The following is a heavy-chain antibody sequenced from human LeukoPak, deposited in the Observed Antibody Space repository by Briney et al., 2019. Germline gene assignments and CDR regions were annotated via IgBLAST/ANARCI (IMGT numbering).Heavy chain of an antibody. D-gene: IGHD3-10*01. CDR3: ASVITMVRGVKNWFDP. CDR1: GGSISSSSYY. V-gene: IGHV4-39*01. CDR2: IYYSGST. Sequence: SDTLSLTCTVSGGSISSSSYYWGWIRQPPGKGLEWIGSIYYSGSTYYNPSLKSRVTISVDTSKNQFSLKLSSVTAADTAVYYCASVITMVRGVKNWFDPWGQGTLVTVSS. J-gene: IGHJ5*02.